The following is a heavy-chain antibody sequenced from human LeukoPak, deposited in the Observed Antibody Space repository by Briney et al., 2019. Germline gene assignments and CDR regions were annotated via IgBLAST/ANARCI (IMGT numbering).Heavy chain of an antibody. V-gene: IGHV4-4*07. J-gene: IGHJ6*03. D-gene: IGHD2-15*01. CDR2: IYSSGTT. CDR3: VRENLEDTFYYHMDV. Sequence: SETLSLTCTVSGGSIRSYYWNWVRQPVGGMGLEWLGRIYSSGTTNYNPSLKSRVSMSVDTSKNQFSLKLYSVTATDTAVYYCVRENLEDTFYYHMDVWGKGTTVTVSS. CDR1: GGSIRSYY.